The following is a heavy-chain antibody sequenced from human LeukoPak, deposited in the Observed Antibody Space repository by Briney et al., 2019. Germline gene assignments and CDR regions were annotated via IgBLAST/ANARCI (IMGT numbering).Heavy chain of an antibody. V-gene: IGHV1-2*06. CDR2: INPNSGGT. D-gene: IGHD3-22*01. CDR3: ARANTPHYYDSSGRFDY. Sequence: EASVKVSCKASGYTFTGYYMHWVRQAPGQGLEWMGRINPNSGGTNYAQKFQGRVTITADESTSTAYMELSSLRSEDTAVYYCARANTPHYYDSSGRFDYWGQGTLVTVSS. CDR1: GYTFTGYY. J-gene: IGHJ4*02.